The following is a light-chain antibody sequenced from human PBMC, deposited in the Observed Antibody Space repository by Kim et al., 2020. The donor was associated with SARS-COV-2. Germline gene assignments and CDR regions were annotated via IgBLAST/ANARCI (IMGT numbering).Light chain of an antibody. CDR2: GAS. CDR1: HAISSW. J-gene: IGKJ5*01. Sequence: ASVGDSVAITCRASHAISSWLAWYQLKPGKAPKLLIYGASRLKRGVPSRFSGSGSGTDFTLTISSLQPEDSANYYCQQASSFPRTFGQGTRLEIK. V-gene: IGKV1-12*01. CDR3: QQASSFPRT.